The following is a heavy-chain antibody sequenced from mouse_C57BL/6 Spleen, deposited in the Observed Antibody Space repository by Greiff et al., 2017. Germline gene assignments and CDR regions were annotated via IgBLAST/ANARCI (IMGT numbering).Heavy chain of an antibody. D-gene: IGHD1-1*01. CDR1: GYTFTSYW. J-gene: IGHJ4*01. CDR2: IHPNSGST. Sequence: QVQLQQPGAELVKPGASVKLSCKASGYTFTSYWMHWVKQRPGQGLEWIGMIHPNSGSTNYNEKFKSKATLTVDKSYSPAYMQLDSLTSEDSAVYYCARERITTGVATDYAMDYWGQGTSVTVSS. CDR3: ARERITTGVATDYAMDY. V-gene: IGHV1-64*01.